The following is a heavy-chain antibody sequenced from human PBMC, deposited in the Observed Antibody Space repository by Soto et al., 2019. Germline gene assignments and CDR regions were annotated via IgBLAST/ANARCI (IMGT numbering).Heavy chain of an antibody. Sequence: PSXTLSLTCTVSGRSISSGGSYWTWIRQHPWKGLEWIGYIYYSGSTYYNPSLKSRVTISVDTSKTQFSLKLSSVTAADTAVYYCAREGGSGYDLLYYWGQGTLVTVSS. CDR2: IYYSGST. CDR3: AREGGSGYDLLYY. D-gene: IGHD5-12*01. V-gene: IGHV4-31*03. CDR1: GRSISSGGSY. J-gene: IGHJ4*02.